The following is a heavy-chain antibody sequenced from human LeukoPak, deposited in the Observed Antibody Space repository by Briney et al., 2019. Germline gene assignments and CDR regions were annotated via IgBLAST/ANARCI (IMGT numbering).Heavy chain of an antibody. CDR3: ARLPMAVTPHVDY. V-gene: IGHV4-59*01. Sequence: SETLSLTCTVSGGSITSYYRSWIRQSPGKGLEWVGFMYYSGTTNYNPSLKSRVTISLGMSKNQFSLKLSSVTAADTAVYYCARLPMAVTPHVDYWGQGTLVTVSS. CDR2: MYYSGTT. J-gene: IGHJ4*02. CDR1: GGSITSYY. D-gene: IGHD2-21*02.